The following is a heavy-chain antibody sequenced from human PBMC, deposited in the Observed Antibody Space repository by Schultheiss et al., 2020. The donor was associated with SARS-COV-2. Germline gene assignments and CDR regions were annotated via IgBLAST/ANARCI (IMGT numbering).Heavy chain of an antibody. CDR1: GFTFTSSA. CDR2: IVVGSGNT. Sequence: SVKVSCKAFGFTFTSSAMQWVRQARGQRLEWIGWIVVGSGNTNYAQKFQERVTITRDMSTSTAYMELSSLRSEDTAVYYCAAVPYDFWSGIPNYYGMDVWGQGTTVTVSS. CDR3: AAVPYDFWSGIPNYYGMDV. J-gene: IGHJ6*02. V-gene: IGHV1-58*02. D-gene: IGHD3-3*01.